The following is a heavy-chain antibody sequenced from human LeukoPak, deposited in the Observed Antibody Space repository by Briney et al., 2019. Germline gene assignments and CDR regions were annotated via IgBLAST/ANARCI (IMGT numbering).Heavy chain of an antibody. V-gene: IGHV4-34*01. D-gene: IGHD1-26*01. CDR1: GGSFSGYY. Sequence: SETLSLTCAVYGGSFSGYYWSWIRQPPGKGLEWIGEINHSGSTNYNPSLKSRVTIAVDTSKNHFSLKLSSVTAADTAVYYCARGRYSGSYYGYYYYMDVWGKGTTVTVSS. CDR2: INHSGST. J-gene: IGHJ6*03. CDR3: ARGRYSGSYYGYYYYMDV.